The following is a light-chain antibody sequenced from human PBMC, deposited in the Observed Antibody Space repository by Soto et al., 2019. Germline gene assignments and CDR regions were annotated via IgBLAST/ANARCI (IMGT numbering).Light chain of an antibody. CDR2: AAS. CDR3: QQYDSAPSLT. CDR1: QGISSY. J-gene: IGKJ4*01. V-gene: IGKV1-27*01. Sequence: DIQMTQSPSSLSASVGDRVTVTCRASQGISSYLAWYQQKPGKVPKLLIFAASTLQPGVPSRFSGSGSRTHFTLTISSRQPEDVATYYCQQYDSAPSLTFGGGTKVEIK.